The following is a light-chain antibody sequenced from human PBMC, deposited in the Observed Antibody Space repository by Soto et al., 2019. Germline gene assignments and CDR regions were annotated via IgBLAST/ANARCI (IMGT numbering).Light chain of an antibody. CDR1: QSVSSY. V-gene: IGKV3-15*01. CDR2: GAS. Sequence: EILFTQSPGTLSLSPGERATLSCRASQSVSSYLAWYQQKPGQDPRLLIYGASTRATGIPARFSGSGSGTEFTLTISSMQSEDFGVYYCQQYNNWLGAFGGGTKVDIK. CDR3: QQYNNWLGA. J-gene: IGKJ4*01.